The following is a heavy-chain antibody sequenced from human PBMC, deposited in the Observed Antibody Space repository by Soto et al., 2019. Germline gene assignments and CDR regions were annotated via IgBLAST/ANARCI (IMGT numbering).Heavy chain of an antibody. V-gene: IGHV1-69*13. CDR2: IIPIFGTA. D-gene: IGHD5-18*01. J-gene: IGHJ4*02. CDR3: AREATQRGYSYGTFDY. CDR1: GGTFSSYA. Sequence: SVKVSCKASGGTFSSYAISWVRQAPGQGLEWMGGIIPIFGTANYAQKFQGRVTITADESTSTAYMELSSLRAEDTAVYYCAREATQRGYSYGTFDYWGQGTLVNVSS.